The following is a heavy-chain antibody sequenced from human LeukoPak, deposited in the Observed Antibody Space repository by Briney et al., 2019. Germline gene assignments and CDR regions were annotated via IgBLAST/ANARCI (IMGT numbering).Heavy chain of an antibody. CDR3: AKTHDYGGNSVFDY. D-gene: IGHD4-23*01. Sequence: GGSLRLSCAASGFTFSSYAMSWVRQAPGKGLEWVSAISGSGGSTYYADSVKGRFTISRDNSKNSLYLQMNSLRAEDTALYYCAKTHDYGGNSVFDYWGQGTLVTVSS. J-gene: IGHJ4*02. CDR1: GFTFSSYA. V-gene: IGHV3-23*01. CDR2: ISGSGGST.